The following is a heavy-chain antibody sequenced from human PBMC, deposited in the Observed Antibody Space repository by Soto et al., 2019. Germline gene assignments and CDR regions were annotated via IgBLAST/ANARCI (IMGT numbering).Heavy chain of an antibody. CDR3: AKTAILQY. CDR2: ISYDGSNK. CDR1: GFTFSSYG. Sequence: PXXSLRLSFAASGFTFSSYGMNWVRQAPGKGLEWVAVISYDGSNKYYADSVKGRFTISRDNSKHTLYLKMNSLRAEDTAVYYCAKTAILQYWGQGTLVTVSS. V-gene: IGHV3-30*18. D-gene: IGHD2-21*01. J-gene: IGHJ4*02.